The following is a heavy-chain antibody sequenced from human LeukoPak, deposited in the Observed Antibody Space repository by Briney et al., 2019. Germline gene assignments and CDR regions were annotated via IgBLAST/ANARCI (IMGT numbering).Heavy chain of an antibody. V-gene: IGHV4-4*07. CDR1: GGSISRYY. Sequence: SETLSLTCTVSGGSISRYYWSWIRQPAGKGLEWIGRTYISGSTNYNPSLKSRVTMSVDTSKNHFSLKLSSVTAADTAVYYCARDSYYYDSSGYHRFDYWGQGTLVTVSS. D-gene: IGHD3-22*01. CDR2: TYISGST. J-gene: IGHJ4*02. CDR3: ARDSYYYDSSGYHRFDY.